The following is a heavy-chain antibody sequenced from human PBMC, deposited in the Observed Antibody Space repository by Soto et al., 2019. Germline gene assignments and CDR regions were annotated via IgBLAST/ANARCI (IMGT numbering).Heavy chain of an antibody. CDR2: INLNSGDT. V-gene: IGHV1-2*02. D-gene: IGHD5-18*01. CDR3: ARDLRGYSNWFHP. Sequence: ASVKVSCKTSGYTFNDFYIHWVREAPGQGLEWLGWINLNSGDTHYGQHFQGRVTLIADTSINTTYMQLSSLAPGDTAMYYCARDLRGYSNWFHPWGQGTLVTVSS. CDR1: GYTFNDFY. J-gene: IGHJ5*02.